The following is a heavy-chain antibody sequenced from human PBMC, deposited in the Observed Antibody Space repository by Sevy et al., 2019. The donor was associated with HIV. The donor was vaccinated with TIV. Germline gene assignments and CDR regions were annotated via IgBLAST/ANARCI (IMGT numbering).Heavy chain of an antibody. CDR1: GYTFTSYG. J-gene: IGHJ3*02. CDR2: ISAYNGNK. CDR3: ARDRTLYSNYITDAFDI. Sequence: ASGKVSCKASGYTFTSYGISWVRQAPGQGLEWMGWISAYNGNKNYVQKLQGRATMTTDTSTSTAYMELRSLRSDDTAVYYCARDRTLYSNYITDAFDIWGQGTMVTVSS. V-gene: IGHV1-18*01. D-gene: IGHD4-4*01.